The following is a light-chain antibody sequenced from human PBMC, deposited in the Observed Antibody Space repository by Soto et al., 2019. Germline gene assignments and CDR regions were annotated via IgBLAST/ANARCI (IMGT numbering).Light chain of an antibody. CDR2: EVS. CDR3: SSYSSSSTLSV. J-gene: IGLJ1*01. V-gene: IGLV2-14*01. CDR1: SSDVGGYNY. Sequence: QSVLTQPASVSGSPGQSITISCTGTSSDVGGYNYVSWYQQHPGRAPTLMIYEVSNRSSRVSNRFSGSKSGNTASLTIAGLQAEDEADYYCSSYSSSSTLSVFRTGTKVPVL.